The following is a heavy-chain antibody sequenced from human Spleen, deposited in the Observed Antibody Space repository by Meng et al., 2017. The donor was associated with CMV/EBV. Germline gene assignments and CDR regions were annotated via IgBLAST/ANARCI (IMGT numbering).Heavy chain of an antibody. Sequence: GESLKISCAASGFTFSSCSMNWVRQAPGKGLEWVSSISSSSSYIYYADSVKGRFTISRDNAKNSLYLQMNSLRAEDTAVYYCARAPPRSGSYYILDYWGQGTLVTVSS. J-gene: IGHJ4*02. CDR3: ARAPPRSGSYYILDY. D-gene: IGHD3-10*01. V-gene: IGHV3-21*01. CDR1: GFTFSSCS. CDR2: ISSSSSYI.